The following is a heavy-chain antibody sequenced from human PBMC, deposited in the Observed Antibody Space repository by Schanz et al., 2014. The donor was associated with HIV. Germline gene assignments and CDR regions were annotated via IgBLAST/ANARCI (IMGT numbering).Heavy chain of an antibody. J-gene: IGHJ4*02. V-gene: IGHV1-69*01. D-gene: IGHD4-17*01. CDR1: GDTFNSYA. CDR3: ARSRYGDYPYYFDY. Sequence: QVQLVQSGAEVKKPGTSVKLSCKASGDTFNSYALNWVRQAPGQGLEWMGGIIPMLGTANYAQKFQGRVSINADEFTNTADMDLSSLRSDDTAIYYCARSRYGDYPYYFDYWGQGTLVTVSP. CDR2: IIPMLGTA.